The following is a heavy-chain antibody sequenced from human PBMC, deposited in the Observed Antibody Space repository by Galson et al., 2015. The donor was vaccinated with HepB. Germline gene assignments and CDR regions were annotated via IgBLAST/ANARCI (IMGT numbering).Heavy chain of an antibody. CDR2: IIPILGMT. CDR1: GGTFSNFA. D-gene: IGHD3-22*01. V-gene: IGHV1-69*04. J-gene: IGHJ3*01. CDR3: ARPKTYYYDLSGYYYDDGFDA. Sequence: SVKVSCKASGGTFSNFAINWVRQAPGQGLEWMGRIIPILGMTKYAQKFQGRVTITADTSTSTACMELSSLRYEDTAEYYCARPKTYYYDLSGYYYDDGFDAWGQGTMVTVSS.